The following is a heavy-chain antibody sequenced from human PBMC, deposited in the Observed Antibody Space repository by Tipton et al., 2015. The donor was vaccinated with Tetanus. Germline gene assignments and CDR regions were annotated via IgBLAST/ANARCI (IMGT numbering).Heavy chain of an antibody. J-gene: IGHJ6*02. D-gene: IGHD6-6*01. V-gene: IGHV4-39*01. Sequence: TLSLTCTVSGGSISSSSYYWGWIRQPPGKGLEWIGSIYYSGSTYYNPSLKSRVTISVDTSKNQFSLKLSSVTAADTAVYYCARRGVSIAARYGMDVWGQGPTVTVSS. CDR3: ARRGVSIAARYGMDV. CDR2: IYYSGST. CDR1: GGSISSSSYY.